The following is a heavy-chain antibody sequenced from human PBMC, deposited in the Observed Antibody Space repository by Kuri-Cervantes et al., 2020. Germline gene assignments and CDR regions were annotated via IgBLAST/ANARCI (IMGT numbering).Heavy chain of an antibody. V-gene: IGHV1-3*01. CDR2: INAGNGNT. Sequence: ASVKVSCKASGYTFTDYPMHWVRQAPGQRPEWMGWINAGNGNTKYSQKFQDRVTITRDTSASTIFMELTSLRSEDTAVYYCARELWFGPQRAFDPWGQGTLVTDSS. CDR1: GYTFTDYP. D-gene: IGHD3-10*01. J-gene: IGHJ5*02. CDR3: ARELWFGPQRAFDP.